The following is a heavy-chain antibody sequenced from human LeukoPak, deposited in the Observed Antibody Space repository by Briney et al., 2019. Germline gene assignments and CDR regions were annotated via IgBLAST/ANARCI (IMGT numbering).Heavy chain of an antibody. CDR2: IYYSGTT. V-gene: IGHV4-59*01. CDR3: VKVGTGTVDY. Sequence: SETLSLTCTVCGASISGYYWGWIRQPPGKGLEWIGYIYYSGTTNYIPSLESRVTISVDTSKNQFSLNLHSVTAADTAVYYCVKVGTGTVDYWGQRTLVTVSS. J-gene: IGHJ4*02. CDR1: GASISGYY. D-gene: IGHD1-1*01.